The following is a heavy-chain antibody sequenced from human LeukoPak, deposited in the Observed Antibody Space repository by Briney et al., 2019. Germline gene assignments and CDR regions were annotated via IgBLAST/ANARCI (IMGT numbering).Heavy chain of an antibody. Sequence: SETLSLTCTVSGGSISSSSYYWGWIRQPPGKGLEWIGSIYYSGSTYYNPSLKSRVTISVDTSKNQFSLKLSSVTAADTAVYYCARVVIMSWGRKTFDYWGQGTLVTVSS. CDR3: ARVVIMSWGRKTFDY. J-gene: IGHJ4*02. CDR1: GGSISSSSYY. CDR2: IYYSGST. V-gene: IGHV4-39*07. D-gene: IGHD3-3*01.